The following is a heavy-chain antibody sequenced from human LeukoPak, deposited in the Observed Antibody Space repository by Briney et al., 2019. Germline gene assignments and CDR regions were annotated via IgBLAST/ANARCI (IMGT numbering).Heavy chain of an antibody. CDR1: GFTFSSYS. J-gene: IGHJ4*02. V-gene: IGHV3-48*01. CDR2: ISSSGSTI. Sequence: PGGSLRLSCAASGFTFSSYSMNWVRQAPGKGLEWVSYISSSGSTIYYADSVKGRFTISRDNAKNSLYLQMNSLRAEDTAVYYCARDSYYCDSSGYYLYYFDYWGQGTLVTVSS. D-gene: IGHD3-22*01. CDR3: ARDSYYCDSSGYYLYYFDY.